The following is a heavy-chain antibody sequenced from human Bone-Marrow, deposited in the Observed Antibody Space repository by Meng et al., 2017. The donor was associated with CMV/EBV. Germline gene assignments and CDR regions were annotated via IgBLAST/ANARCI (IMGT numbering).Heavy chain of an antibody. J-gene: IGHJ6*02. D-gene: IGHD2-2*02. V-gene: IGHV3-30*02. Sequence: GESLKISCAASGFTFSSYGMHWVRQAPGKGLEWVAFIRYDGSNKYYADSVKGRFTISRDNSKNTLYLQMNSLRAEDTAVYYCAKVHPRSSPDCSSTSCYTPYYYGMDVWGQGTTVTVSS. CDR1: GFTFSSYG. CDR3: AKVHPRSSPDCSSTSCYTPYYYGMDV. CDR2: IRYDGSNK.